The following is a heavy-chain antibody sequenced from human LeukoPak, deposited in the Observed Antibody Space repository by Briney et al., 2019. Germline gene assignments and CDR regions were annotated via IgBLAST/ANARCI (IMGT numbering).Heavy chain of an antibody. CDR1: GFTFSSYS. V-gene: IGHV3-21*01. J-gene: IGHJ4*02. CDR3: ARDKNYYDSSGYPGY. Sequence: PGGSLRLSCAASGFTFSSYSMNWVRQAPGKGLEWVSSISSSSSYIYYADSVKGRFTISRDNAKNSLYLQMNSLRAEDTAVYYCARDKNYYDSSGYPGYWGQGTLVTVSS. D-gene: IGHD3-22*01. CDR2: ISSSSSYI.